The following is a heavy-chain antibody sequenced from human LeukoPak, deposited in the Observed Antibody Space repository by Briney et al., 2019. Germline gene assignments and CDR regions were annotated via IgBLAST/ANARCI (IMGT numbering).Heavy chain of an antibody. CDR3: ARGSRSGNWYFDL. V-gene: IGHV4-59*01. Sequence: PSETLSLTCTVSGGSISISYWSWIRQAPGKGLEWIGYIYYDGSTSYNPSLKSRVSISVDTSKNQFSLNLSSVTAADTAVYYCARGSRSGNWYFDLWGRGTLVTVSS. D-gene: IGHD1-14*01. J-gene: IGHJ2*01. CDR1: GGSISISY. CDR2: IYYDGST.